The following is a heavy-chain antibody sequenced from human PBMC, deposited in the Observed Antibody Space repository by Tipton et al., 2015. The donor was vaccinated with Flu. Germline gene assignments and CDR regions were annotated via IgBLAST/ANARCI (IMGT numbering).Heavy chain of an antibody. CDR3: VRDVPWDGDLEAFDL. CDR1: GGSISDYY. Sequence: TLSLTCSLSGGSISDYYYTWIRQPPGKGLEWIGSIFYTGNTDYSPSLKSRVTISLDTSKNQFSLELTSMTAADTAVYYCVRDVPWDGDLEAFDLWGQGTMVTVSA. CDR2: IFYTGNT. V-gene: IGHV4-59*13. D-gene: IGHD7-27*01. J-gene: IGHJ3*01.